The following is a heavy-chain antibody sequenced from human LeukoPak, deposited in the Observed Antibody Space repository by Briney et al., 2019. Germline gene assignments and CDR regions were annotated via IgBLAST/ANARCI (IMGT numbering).Heavy chain of an antibody. V-gene: IGHV3-30*02. CDR1: GFTFSSYG. D-gene: IGHD2-2*01. J-gene: IGHJ4*02. Sequence: GGSLRLSCAASGFTFSSYGMHWVRQAPGKGLGWVAFIRDDGSNKYYADSVKGRVTISRDNSKNTLYLQMNSLRAEDTAVYYCARPGGYCSSTSCRPDYFDYWGQGPLVTVSS. CDR3: ARPGGYCSSTSCRPDYFDY. CDR2: IRDDGSNK.